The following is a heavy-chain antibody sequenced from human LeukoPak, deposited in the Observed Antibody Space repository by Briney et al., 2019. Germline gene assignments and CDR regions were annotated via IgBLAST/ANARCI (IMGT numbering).Heavy chain of an antibody. CDR2: IYPGDSDT. Sequence: GESLKISCKGSGYSFTNYWIGWVRQMPGKGLEWMGIIYPGDSDTKYSPSFQGQVTISADKSISTAYLQWTSLKASDTAMFYCAKLSSGHYSTPFDYWGQGTLVTVSS. CDR1: GYSFTNYW. J-gene: IGHJ4*02. V-gene: IGHV5-51*01. CDR3: AKLSSGHYSTPFDY. D-gene: IGHD3-22*01.